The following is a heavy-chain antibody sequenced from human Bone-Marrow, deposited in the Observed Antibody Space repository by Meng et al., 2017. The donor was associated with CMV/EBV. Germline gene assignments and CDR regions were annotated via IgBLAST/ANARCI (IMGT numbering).Heavy chain of an antibody. D-gene: IGHD3-3*01. Sequence: GGSLRLSCAASGFTFSSYAMSWVRQAPGKGLEWVSVIYSGGSSTYYADSVKGRFTISRDNSKNTVYLQMNSLRPEDTAVYYCAKTYYDFWSAPHYFDYWGQGTLVTASS. CDR1: GFTFSSYA. V-gene: IGHV3-23*03. CDR3: AKTYYDFWSAPHYFDY. J-gene: IGHJ4*02. CDR2: IYSGGSST.